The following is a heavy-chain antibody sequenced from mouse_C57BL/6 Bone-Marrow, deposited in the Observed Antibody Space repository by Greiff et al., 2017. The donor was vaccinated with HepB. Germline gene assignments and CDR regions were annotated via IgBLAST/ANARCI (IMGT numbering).Heavy chain of an antibody. CDR1: GYTFTDYY. Sequence: VQLQQSGPELVKPGASVKISCKASGYTFTDYYMNWVKQSHGKSLEWIGDINPNNGGTSYNQKFKGKATLTVDKSSSTAYMELRSLTSEDSAVYYCARRDDYPFAYWGQGTLVTVSA. J-gene: IGHJ3*01. CDR2: INPNNGGT. V-gene: IGHV1-26*01. D-gene: IGHD2-4*01. CDR3: ARRDDYPFAY.